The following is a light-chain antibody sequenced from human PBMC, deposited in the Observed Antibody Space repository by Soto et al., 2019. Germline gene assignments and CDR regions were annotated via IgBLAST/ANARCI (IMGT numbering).Light chain of an antibody. V-gene: IGKV3-20*01. CDR3: QQYGSSLSIS. J-gene: IGKJ5*01. CDR2: GAS. Sequence: IVLTHSLGTLSLSPGERATLSCRASQSVSSSYLAWYQQKPGQAPRLLIYGASSRATGIPDRFSGSGSGTDFTLTISRLEPEDFAVYYCQQYGSSLSISFGQGTRLE. CDR1: QSVSSSY.